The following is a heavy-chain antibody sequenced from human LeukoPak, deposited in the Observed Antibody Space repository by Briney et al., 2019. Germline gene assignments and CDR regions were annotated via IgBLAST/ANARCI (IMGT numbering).Heavy chain of an antibody. CDR2: ISGSGGST. J-gene: IGHJ4*02. D-gene: IGHD3-9*01. CDR1: GFTFSSYA. Sequence: PGGSLRLSCAASGFTFSSYAMSWVRQAPGKGLEWVSAISGSGGSTYYADSVKGRFTISRDNSKNTLYLQMNSLRAEDTAVYYCAKGTGDGYFDWLTGYYFDYWGQGTLVTVSS. V-gene: IGHV3-23*01. CDR3: AKGTGDGYFDWLTGYYFDY.